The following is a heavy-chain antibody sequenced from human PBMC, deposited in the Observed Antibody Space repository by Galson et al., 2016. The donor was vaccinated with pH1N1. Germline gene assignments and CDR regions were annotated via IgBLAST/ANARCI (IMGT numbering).Heavy chain of an antibody. CDR2: IIAIFGTA. CDR3: ARHPTYDDNTYLEA. D-gene: IGHD3-3*01. CDR1: GGIFRSNA. Sequence: SVKVSCKASGGIFRSNAISWVRQAPGQGLEWMGGIIAIFGTAHYAQKFQGRVTTTADESASTAFMELNSLTSDDTAVYFCARHPTYDDNTYLEAWGQGTPVTVSS. V-gene: IGHV1-69*13. J-gene: IGHJ5*02.